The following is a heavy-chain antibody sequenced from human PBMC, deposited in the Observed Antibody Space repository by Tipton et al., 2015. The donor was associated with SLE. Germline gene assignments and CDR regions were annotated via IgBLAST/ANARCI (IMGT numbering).Heavy chain of an antibody. Sequence: TLSLTCAVSGYSITNSNWWGWTRQSPGKGLEWIGYIYYSGSTNYSPSLRSRVTISVDTSKNQFSLKVRSVTAADTAVYYCARVKHCGGDCYPTPNHYSFYHLDVWGQGTTVTVSS. CDR2: IYYSGST. CDR3: ARVKHCGGDCYPTPNHYSFYHLDV. CDR1: GYSITNSNW. V-gene: IGHV4-28*03. D-gene: IGHD2-21*01. J-gene: IGHJ6*02.